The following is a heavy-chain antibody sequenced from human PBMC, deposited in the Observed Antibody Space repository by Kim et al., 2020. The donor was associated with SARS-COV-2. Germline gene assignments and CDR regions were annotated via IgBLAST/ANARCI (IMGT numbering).Heavy chain of an antibody. D-gene: IGHD3-10*01. CDR3: AKVTPQYVDNYYGSGRNWFDP. CDR1: GFTFSSYA. V-gene: IGHV3-23*01. Sequence: GGSLRLSCAASGFTFSSYAMSWVRQAPGKGLEWVSAISGSGGSTYYADSVKGRFTISRDNSKNTLYLQMNSLRAEDTAVYYCAKVTPQYVDNYYGSGRNWFDPWGQGTLVTVSS. J-gene: IGHJ5*02. CDR2: ISGSGGST.